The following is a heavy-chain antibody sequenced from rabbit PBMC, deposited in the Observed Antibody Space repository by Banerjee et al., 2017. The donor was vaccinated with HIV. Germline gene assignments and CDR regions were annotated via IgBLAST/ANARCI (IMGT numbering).Heavy chain of an antibody. CDR2: INTSSGNI. V-gene: IGHV1S45*01. CDR1: GFDLSSRYW. CDR3: ARNGGMLDYKL. J-gene: IGHJ4*01. D-gene: IGHD6-1*01. Sequence: QEQLEESGGDLVKPEGSLTLTCTASGFDLSSRYWICWVRQAPGKGLEWIACINTSSGNIVYASRAKGRFTISKTSSTTVTLEITSLTAADTATYFCARNGGMLDYKLWGQGTLVTVS.